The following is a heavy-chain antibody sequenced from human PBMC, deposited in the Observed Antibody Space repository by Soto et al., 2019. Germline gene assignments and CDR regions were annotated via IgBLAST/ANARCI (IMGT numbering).Heavy chain of an antibody. CDR1: GFTFSSYW. Sequence: GGSLRLSCAASGFTFSSYWMSWVRQAPGKGLEWVPNIKQVGSEKCYVDSVKVRFNISRDNAKNSLYLQMNSLRGEGAAVYYCARGNSGYDYYSGSYYFDYWGQGTLVTVSS. D-gene: IGHD5-12*01. CDR2: IKQVGSEK. V-gene: IGHV3-7*01. J-gene: IGHJ4*02. CDR3: ARGNSGYDYYSGSYYFDY.